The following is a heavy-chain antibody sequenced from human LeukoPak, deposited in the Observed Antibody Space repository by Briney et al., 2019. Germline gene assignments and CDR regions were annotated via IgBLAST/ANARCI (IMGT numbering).Heavy chain of an antibody. D-gene: IGHD6-19*01. CDR1: GFTFSDTA. CDR3: ARDRSDRLAVAGTSAFDY. CDR2: ISSSSSYI. J-gene: IGHJ4*02. V-gene: IGHV3-21*01. Sequence: PGGSLRLSCAASGFTFSDTAMSWVRQAPGKGLEWVSSISSSSSYIYYADSVKGRFTISRDNAKNSLYLQMNSLRAEDTAVYYCARDRSDRLAVAGTSAFDYWGQGTLVTVSS.